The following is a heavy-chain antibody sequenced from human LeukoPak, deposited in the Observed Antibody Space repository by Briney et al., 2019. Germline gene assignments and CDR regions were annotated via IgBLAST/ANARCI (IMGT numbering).Heavy chain of an antibody. CDR3: ARASVVSDAFDI. V-gene: IGHV3-21*01. D-gene: IGHD2-21*01. Sequence: GGSLRLSCAASGFTFGSHSMNWVRQAPGKGLEWVSSISSSSSYIYYADSVKGRFTISRDNAQNSLYLQMNSLRAEDTAMYYCARASVVSDAFDIWGQGTMVTVSS. J-gene: IGHJ3*02. CDR2: ISSSSSYI. CDR1: GFTFGSHS.